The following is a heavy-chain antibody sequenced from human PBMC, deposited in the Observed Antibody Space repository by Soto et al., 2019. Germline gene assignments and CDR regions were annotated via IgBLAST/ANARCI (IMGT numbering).Heavy chain of an antibody. CDR1: GDSFSGPNW. J-gene: IGHJ4*02. V-gene: IGHV4-4*02. CDR2: ILQTGHT. CDR3: ARSPRRVGGKWYLDY. D-gene: IGHD2-15*01. Sequence: QVQLQESGPGLVKPSRTLTLTCAVSGDSFSGPNWWTWVRQPPGKGLEWIGDILQTGHTDYSPSLSSRLTISIDTSKREFSLNLTSVTATHTAVYYCARSPRRVGGKWYLDYWGQGALVTVSS.